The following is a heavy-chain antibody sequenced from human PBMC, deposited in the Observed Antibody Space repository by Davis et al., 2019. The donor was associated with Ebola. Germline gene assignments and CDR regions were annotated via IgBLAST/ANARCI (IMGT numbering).Heavy chain of an antibody. D-gene: IGHD5-18*01. CDR1: GYSFTNYW. V-gene: IGHV5-51*01. CDR2: IYPGDSDT. Sequence: PGGSLRLSCKGSGYSFTNYWIGWVRQMPGKGLEWMGIIYPGDSDTRYSPSFQGQVTISADKSISTAYLQWSSLKASDTAMYYCARKDTAMVSHFDYWGQGTLVTVSS. CDR3: ARKDTAMVSHFDY. J-gene: IGHJ4*02.